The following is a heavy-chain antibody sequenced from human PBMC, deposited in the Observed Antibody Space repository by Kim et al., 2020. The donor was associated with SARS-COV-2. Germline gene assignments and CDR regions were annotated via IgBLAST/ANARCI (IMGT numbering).Heavy chain of an antibody. CDR2: ITKSSTTI. Sequence: GGSLRLSCAASGFTFNAYDMNWVRQAPGKGLEWLLFITKSSTTIYYADSVKGRFTISRDNAKNSLYLQMNSLRDEDTALYYCVRDRMGGAFDMWGQGTMVTVSS. V-gene: IGHV3-48*02. CDR1: GFTFNAYD. CDR3: VRDRMGGAFDM. D-gene: IGHD3-16*01. J-gene: IGHJ3*02.